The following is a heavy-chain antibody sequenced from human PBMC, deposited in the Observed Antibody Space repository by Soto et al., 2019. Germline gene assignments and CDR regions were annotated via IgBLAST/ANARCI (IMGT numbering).Heavy chain of an antibody. Sequence: SETLSLTCTVSGGYISSGGYYWSWIRQHPGKGLEWIGYIFYSGTTYYNPSLKGRVTMSVDTSKNQFSLKLSSVTAADTAVYYCARSVDPWGQGTLVTVSS. J-gene: IGHJ5*02. CDR3: ARSVDP. CDR1: GGYISSGGYY. V-gene: IGHV4-31*03. CDR2: IFYSGTT.